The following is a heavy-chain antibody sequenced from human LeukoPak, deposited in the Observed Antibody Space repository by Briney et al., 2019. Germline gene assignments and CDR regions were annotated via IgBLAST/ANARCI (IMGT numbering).Heavy chain of an antibody. J-gene: IGHJ5*02. CDR1: GYSFSDYY. CDR2: INPNSGGT. Sequence: ASVKVSCKTSGYSFSDYYMHWVRQAPGQGLEWMGWINPNSGGTSSAQKFQGRATMTRDTAITTVYMEVSWLTSDDTAIYYCARADRLDGGPYLIGPWGQGTLVTVSS. V-gene: IGHV1-2*02. D-gene: IGHD3-16*01. CDR3: ARADRLDGGPYLIGP.